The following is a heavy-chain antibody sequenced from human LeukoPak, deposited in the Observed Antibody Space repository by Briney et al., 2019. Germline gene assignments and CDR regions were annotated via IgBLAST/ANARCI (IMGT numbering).Heavy chain of an antibody. CDR3: ARGPRYGGNSGLGY. CDR2: IHYSGST. CDR1: GGSISNYY. V-gene: IGHV4-59*12. J-gene: IGHJ4*02. D-gene: IGHD4-23*01. Sequence: SETLSLTCTVSGGSISNYYWSWIRQPPGKGLEWIGYIHYSGSTNYNPSLKSRVTISVDTSKNQFSLKLSSVTAADTAVYYCARGPRYGGNSGLGYWGQGTLVTVSS.